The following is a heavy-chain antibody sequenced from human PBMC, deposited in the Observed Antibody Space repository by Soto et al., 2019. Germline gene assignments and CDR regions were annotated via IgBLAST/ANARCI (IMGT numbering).Heavy chain of an antibody. D-gene: IGHD6-13*01. V-gene: IGHV4-39*07. J-gene: IGHJ4*02. CDR2: ISYKGST. CDR1: GGYISSSSYY. Sequence: QLPLQESGPGLVKPSETLSLTCTVSGGYISSSSYYWVWIRQPPGKGLEWTGSISYKGSTYYNPSPKSRLTISGDTPKTRFSLKLSSVTAADTAVYDCAGDNGPGIADADTIYWGQGTLVVVSS. CDR3: AGDNGPGIADADTIY.